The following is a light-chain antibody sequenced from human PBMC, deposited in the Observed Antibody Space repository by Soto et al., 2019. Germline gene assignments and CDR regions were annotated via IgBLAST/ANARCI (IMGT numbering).Light chain of an antibody. CDR1: SSDVGRYNS. Sequence: QSALTQPASVSGSPGQSIAISCTGTSSDVGRYNSVSWYQQHPGKVPRLIIYDVSNRPSGVSNRFSGSKSGNTASLTISGLQAEDQADYYCSSYAGRNTFEVFGGGTQL. J-gene: IGLJ3*02. CDR2: DVS. V-gene: IGLV2-14*03. CDR3: SSYAGRNTFEV.